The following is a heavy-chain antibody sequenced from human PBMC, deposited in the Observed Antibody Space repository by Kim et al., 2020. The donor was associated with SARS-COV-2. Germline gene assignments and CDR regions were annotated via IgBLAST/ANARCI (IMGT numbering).Heavy chain of an antibody. Sequence: ASVKVSCKASGYTFTSYYMHWVRQAPGQGLEWMGIINPSGGSTSYAQKFQGRVTMTRDTSTSTVYMELSSLRSEDTAVYYCARMELRFLGYYYGMDVWGQGTTVTVSS. CDR1: GYTFTSYY. CDR3: ARMELRFLGYYYGMDV. D-gene: IGHD1-7*01. V-gene: IGHV1-46*01. CDR2: INPSGGST. J-gene: IGHJ6*02.